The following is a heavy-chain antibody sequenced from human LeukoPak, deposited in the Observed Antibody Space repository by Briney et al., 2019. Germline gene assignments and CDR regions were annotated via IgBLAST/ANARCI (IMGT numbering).Heavy chain of an antibody. Sequence: SETLSLTCTVSGGSISSYYWSWIRQPPGQGLEWIAYIHSSGYTNYNPSLKSRVTISVGTSKNQFSLKVTSVTAADTAVYYCAKRQGPNSGSYDYFDPWGQGTLVIVSS. V-gene: IGHV4-4*09. CDR3: AKRQGPNSGSYDYFDP. D-gene: IGHD1-26*01. J-gene: IGHJ5*02. CDR1: GGSISSYY. CDR2: IHSSGYT.